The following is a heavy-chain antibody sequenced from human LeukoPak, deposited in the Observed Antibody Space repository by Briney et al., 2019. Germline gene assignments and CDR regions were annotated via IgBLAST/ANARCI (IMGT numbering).Heavy chain of an antibody. J-gene: IGHJ1*01. V-gene: IGHV3-21*01. CDR2: ISSSSYI. CDR3: ARDLGDLIVGGEYFQH. D-gene: IGHD1-26*01. Sequence: PGRSLTLSCAASGFTFRSYGMNWVRQAPATGLEWVSSISSSSYIHYADSVNGRFTISRDNAKNSLHLQMNILRAEDTAVYYCARDLGDLIVGGEYFQHWGQGTLVTVSS. CDR1: GFTFRSYG.